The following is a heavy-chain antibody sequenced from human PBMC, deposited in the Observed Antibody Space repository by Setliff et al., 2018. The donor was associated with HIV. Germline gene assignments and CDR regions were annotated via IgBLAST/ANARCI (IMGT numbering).Heavy chain of an antibody. CDR2: ISAYNGNT. CDR3: ARVILPPSFLIY. Sequence: ASVKVSCKASGYTFSSFGTSWVRQAPGQGLEWMGWISAYNGNTKSAQKMQGRVTMTTDTSTSTAYMELRSLRSDDTAVYYCARVILPPSFLIYWGQGTLVTVSS. V-gene: IGHV1-18*01. D-gene: IGHD2-15*01. J-gene: IGHJ4*02. CDR1: GYTFSSFG.